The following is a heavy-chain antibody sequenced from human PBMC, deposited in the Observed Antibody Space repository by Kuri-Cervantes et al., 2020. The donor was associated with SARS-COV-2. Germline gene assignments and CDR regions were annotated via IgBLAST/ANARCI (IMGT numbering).Heavy chain of an antibody. CDR3: ARDLWLGELLSVGGYYYYMDV. D-gene: IGHD3-10*01. Sequence: ASVKVSCKASGYTFTSYDINWVRQAPGQGLEWMGWINPNSGGTNYAQKFQGRVTMTRDTSISTAYMELSRLRSDDTAVYYCARDLWLGELLSVGGYYYYMDVWGKGTTVTVSS. V-gene: IGHV1-2*02. CDR1: GYTFTSYD. J-gene: IGHJ6*03. CDR2: INPNSGGT.